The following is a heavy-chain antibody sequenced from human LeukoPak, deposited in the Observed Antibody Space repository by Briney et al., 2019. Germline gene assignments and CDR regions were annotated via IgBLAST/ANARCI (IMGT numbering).Heavy chain of an antibody. V-gene: IGHV4-59*01. D-gene: IGHD3-10*01. CDR3: ARGKYYYGSGSYYPFDY. Sequence: SETLSLTCTVSGGSISSYYWSWVRQPPGKGLEWIGYIYYSGNTNYNPSLESRVTMSVDTSKNQFSLKLSSVTAADTAVYYCARGKYYYGSGSYYPFDYWGQGTLVTVSS. CDR2: IYYSGNT. CDR1: GGSISSYY. J-gene: IGHJ4*02.